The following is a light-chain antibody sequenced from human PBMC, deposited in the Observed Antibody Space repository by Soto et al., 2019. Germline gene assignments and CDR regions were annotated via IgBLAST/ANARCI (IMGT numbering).Light chain of an antibody. J-gene: IGLJ1*01. V-gene: IGLV2-14*01. CDR1: SSDVGGYNY. CDR3: SSYRTGGPFV. Sequence: SGLTQPASVSGSPGQSISISCTGTSSDVGGYNYVSWYQQLPGKAPKLLISEVSNRHSGVSHRFSGSKSGNTASLTISGLQAEDEADYYCSSYRTGGPFVFGTGNKVTVL. CDR2: EVS.